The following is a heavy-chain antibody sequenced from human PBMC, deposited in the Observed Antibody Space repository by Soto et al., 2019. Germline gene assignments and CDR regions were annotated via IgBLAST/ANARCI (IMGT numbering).Heavy chain of an antibody. CDR2: ISAYNGNT. J-gene: IGHJ3*02. CDR3: ARGAHDSSGYHVGDAFDI. Sequence: GASVKVSCKASGYTFTSYGISWVRQAPGQGLEWMGWISAYNGNTNYAQKLQGRVTMTTDTSTSTAYMELRSLRSDDTAVYYCARGAHDSSGYHVGDAFDIWGQGTMVTVSS. V-gene: IGHV1-18*01. CDR1: GYTFTSYG. D-gene: IGHD3-22*01.